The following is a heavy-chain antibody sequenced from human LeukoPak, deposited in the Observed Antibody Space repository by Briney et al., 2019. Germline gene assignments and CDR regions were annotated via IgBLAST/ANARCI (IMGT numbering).Heavy chain of an antibody. CDR1: GGSISSYY. Sequence: PETLSLTCTVSGGSISSYYWSWIRQPPGKGLEWIGYIYYSGSTNYKPSLKSRVTISVETSKNQFSLKLRSETAADTAVNYCARVTGYMIEDYFDYWGQGTLVTVSS. J-gene: IGHJ4*02. D-gene: IGHD3-22*01. CDR3: ARVTGYMIEDYFDY. CDR2: IYYSGST. V-gene: IGHV4-59*01.